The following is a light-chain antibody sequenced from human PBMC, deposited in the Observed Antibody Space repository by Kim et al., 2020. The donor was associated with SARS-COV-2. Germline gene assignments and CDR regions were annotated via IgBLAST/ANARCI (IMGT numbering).Light chain of an antibody. J-gene: IGLJ3*02. CDR3: QSYDKNNGGV. Sequence: NFMLTQPHSVSESPGKTVTISCTRSSGSIASNFVQWYQQRPGSAPTTVIYETNLRPSGVPDRFSASIDSSSNSASLTVSGLKTEDAADYYCQSYDKNNGGVFGGGTQLTVL. CDR1: SGSIASNF. V-gene: IGLV6-57*03. CDR2: ETN.